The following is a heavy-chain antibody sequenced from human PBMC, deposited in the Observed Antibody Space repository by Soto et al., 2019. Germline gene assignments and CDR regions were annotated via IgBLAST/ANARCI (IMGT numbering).Heavy chain of an antibody. Sequence: EVQLVDSGGGLVKPGGSLRLSCAASGFTFSSYTMNWVRQAPGKGLEWVSSISSSGSYIYYADSVKGRFTISRDNAKNSLYLQMNSLRAEDTAVYYCERDRDRNFDYWGQGTLVTVSS. V-gene: IGHV3-21*01. CDR2: ISSSGSYI. J-gene: IGHJ4*02. CDR3: ERDRDRNFDY. CDR1: GFTFSSYT.